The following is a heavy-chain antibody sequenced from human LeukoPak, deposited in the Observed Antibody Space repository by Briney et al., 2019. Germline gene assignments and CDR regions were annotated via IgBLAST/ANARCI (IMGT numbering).Heavy chain of an antibody. CDR3: ARDRPRATGTYYYYYYGMDG. Sequence: ASVKVSCKASGYTFTSYGISWVRQAPGQELEWMGWISAYNGNTNYAQKLQGRVTMTTDTSTSTAYMELRSLRSDDTAAYYCARDRPRATGTYYYYYYGMDGWGQGTTVTVSS. D-gene: IGHD6-13*01. J-gene: IGHJ6*02. V-gene: IGHV1-18*01. CDR2: ISAYNGNT. CDR1: GYTFTSYG.